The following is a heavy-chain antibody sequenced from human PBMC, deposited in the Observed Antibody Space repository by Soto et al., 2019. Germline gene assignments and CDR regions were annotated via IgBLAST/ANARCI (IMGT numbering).Heavy chain of an antibody. CDR3: AKAGYCVSTSCYFPFDY. CDR1: GFTFSTYG. Sequence: GGSLRLSCAASGFTFSTYGMHWVRQAPGKGLEWVAVIYYDGSNKYYGDSVKGRFTISRDNSKNTLYLQMNSLRAEDAAVYSCAKAGYCVSTSCYFPFDYWGQGTLVTVSS. V-gene: IGHV3-33*06. D-gene: IGHD2-2*01. CDR2: IYYDGSNK. J-gene: IGHJ4*02.